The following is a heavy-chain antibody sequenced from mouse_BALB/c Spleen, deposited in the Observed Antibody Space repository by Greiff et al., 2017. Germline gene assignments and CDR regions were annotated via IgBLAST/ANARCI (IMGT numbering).Heavy chain of an antibody. CDR2: IYPGGGYT. CDR3: ANYGSSYYFDY. V-gene: IGHV1-63*02. CDR1: GYTFTNYW. D-gene: IGHD1-1*01. Sequence: VQLQQSGAELVRPGTSVKISCKASGYTFTNYWLGWVKQRPGHGLEWIGDIYPGGGYTNYNEKFKGKATLTADTSSSTAYMQLSSLTSEDSAVYFCANYGSSYYFDYWGQGTTLTVSS. J-gene: IGHJ2*01.